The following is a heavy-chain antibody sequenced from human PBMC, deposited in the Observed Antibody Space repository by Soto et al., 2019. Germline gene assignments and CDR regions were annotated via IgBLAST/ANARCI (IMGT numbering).Heavy chain of an antibody. CDR3: AWYRGSSSSPYYYYGMDV. Sequence: QVQLVQSGAEVKKPVSSVKVSCKASGGTFSIYAISCVRQAPGQGLEWMGGIIPIFGTANYAQKFQGRVTITADESTSTAYMELSRLRSEDTAVYYCAWYRGSSSSPYYYYGMDVWGQGTTVTVSS. V-gene: IGHV1-69*01. D-gene: IGHD6-6*01. J-gene: IGHJ6*02. CDR2: IIPIFGTA. CDR1: GGTFSIYA.